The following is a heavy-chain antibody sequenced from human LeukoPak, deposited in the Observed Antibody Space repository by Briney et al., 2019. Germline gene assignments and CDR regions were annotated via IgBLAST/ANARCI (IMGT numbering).Heavy chain of an antibody. CDR3: ARPGYYYDSSGYHYRDY. CDR2: LYYSGST. J-gene: IGHJ4*02. Sequence: PSETLSLTFTVSGCSISSSSYYGGLIRQPPGKGLEWSGSLYYSGSTYYNPSLKSRVTISVDTSKNQFSLKLSSVTAADTAVYYCARPGYYYDSSGYHYRDYWGQGTLVTVSS. CDR1: GCSISSSSYY. D-gene: IGHD3-22*01. V-gene: IGHV4-39*01.